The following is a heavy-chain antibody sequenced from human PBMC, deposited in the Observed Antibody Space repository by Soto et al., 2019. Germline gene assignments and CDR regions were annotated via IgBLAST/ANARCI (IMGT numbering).Heavy chain of an antibody. J-gene: IGHJ3*02. CDR1: GGTFSSYA. CDR3: ARINRAPTPDAFDI. V-gene: IGHV1-2*02. CDR2: IIPNSGGT. Sequence: ASVKVSCKASGGTFSSYAISWVRQAPGQGLEWMGGIIPNSGGTNYAQKFQGRVTMTRDTSISTAYMELSRLRSDDTAVYYCARINRAPTPDAFDIWGQGTMVTVSS.